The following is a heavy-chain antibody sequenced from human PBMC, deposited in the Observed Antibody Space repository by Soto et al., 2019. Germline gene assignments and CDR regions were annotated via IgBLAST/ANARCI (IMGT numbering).Heavy chain of an antibody. CDR2: IYYSGST. V-gene: IGHV4-39*01. Sequence: PSETLSLTCTVSGGSISSSSYYWGWIRQPPGKGLEWIGSIYYSGSTYYNPSLKSRVTISVDTSKNQFSLKLSSVTAADTAVYYCAGLSLTIFGVVTTPEYFDYRGQRTLDTVSS. D-gene: IGHD3-3*01. CDR1: GGSISSSSYY. J-gene: IGHJ4*02. CDR3: AGLSLTIFGVVTTPEYFDY.